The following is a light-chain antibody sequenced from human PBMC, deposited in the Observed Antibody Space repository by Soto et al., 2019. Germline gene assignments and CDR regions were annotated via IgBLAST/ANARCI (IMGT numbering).Light chain of an antibody. CDR1: QSISRY. CDR2: AAS. Sequence: DIPMTQSPSSLSASVGDRITITCRASQSISRYLNWYQHKPGKAPKLLINAASSLERGGPSRFSGGGSGTDFTLNISSLQPDDFATYYCQQNYRATPWTFGQGTKVEVK. V-gene: IGKV1-39*01. J-gene: IGKJ1*01. CDR3: QQNYRATPWT.